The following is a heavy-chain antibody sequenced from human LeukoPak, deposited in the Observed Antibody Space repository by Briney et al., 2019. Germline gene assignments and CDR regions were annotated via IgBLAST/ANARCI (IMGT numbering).Heavy chain of an antibody. Sequence: GGSLRLSCAASGFTFSTYWMTWVRQAPGKGLEWVANINQDGNEKYFVHSVRGRFTISRDNAKNSPYMQMSNLRAEDTAVYYCAKSPRGTGVDYWGLGTLVTVSS. CDR1: GFTFSTYW. CDR3: AKSPRGTGVDY. J-gene: IGHJ4*02. CDR2: INQDGNEK. V-gene: IGHV3-7*01.